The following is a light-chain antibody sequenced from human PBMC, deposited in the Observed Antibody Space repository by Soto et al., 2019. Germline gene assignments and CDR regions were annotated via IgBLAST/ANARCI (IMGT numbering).Light chain of an antibody. CDR2: EAT. CDR3: CSYAGYTTYV. J-gene: IGLJ1*01. V-gene: IGLV2-23*01. CDR1: SRDIGTYDL. Sequence: SPRQSITISCTGTSRDIGTYDLVSWYQQHPGKVPKLIIYEATKRPSGVSSRFSGSKSGTTASLTISGLQAEDEADYYCCSYAGYTTYVFGSGTKVTVL.